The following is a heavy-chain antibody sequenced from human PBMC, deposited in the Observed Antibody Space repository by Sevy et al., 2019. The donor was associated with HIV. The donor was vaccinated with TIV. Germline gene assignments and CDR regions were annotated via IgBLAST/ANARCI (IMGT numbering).Heavy chain of an antibody. Sequence: GGSLRLSCAASGFTFSNYYMSWIRQAPGKGLEWVSYISSLSSYTNFADSVKGRFTISRDNAKNSLYLQMKSLRAEDTAVYYCAGGSGRYNDAFYIWGQGTMVTVSS. CDR1: GFTFSNYY. CDR2: ISSLSSYT. CDR3: AGGSGRYNDAFYI. V-gene: IGHV3-11*06. D-gene: IGHD1-26*01. J-gene: IGHJ3*02.